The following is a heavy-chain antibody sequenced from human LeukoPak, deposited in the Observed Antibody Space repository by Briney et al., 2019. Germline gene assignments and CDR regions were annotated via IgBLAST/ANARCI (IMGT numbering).Heavy chain of an antibody. CDR3: ARGRVSSSTWYSTYYYYFYMDV. CDR2: VDHTGST. J-gene: IGHJ6*03. CDR1: GESFGGYN. V-gene: IGHV4-59*01. Sequence: SETLSLTCAVYGESFGGYNWTWIRQPPGKGLEWIGYVDHTGSTNFNPSLNGRVSISRDTTKNLFSLRLRSVTAADTAVYFCARGRVSSSTWYSTYYYYFYMDVWGKGTTVTVSS. D-gene: IGHD1-1*01.